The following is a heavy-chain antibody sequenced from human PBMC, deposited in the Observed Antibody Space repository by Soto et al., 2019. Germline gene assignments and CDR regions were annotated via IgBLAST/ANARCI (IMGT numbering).Heavy chain of an antibody. Sequence: WRSFRLSFASSGFTFDDYAMHWVRQAPGKGLEWVSGINWSICSLWYADSVKGRFTIPRDNAKNPLYLQMNSLRAEDTALYYCEKVVVAATQPQYYYSVLDVWGQGPTVTVSS. CDR2: INWSICSL. CDR1: GFTFDDYA. D-gene: IGHD2-15*01. J-gene: IGHJ6*02. CDR3: EKVVVAATQPQYYYSVLDV. V-gene: IGHV3-9*01.